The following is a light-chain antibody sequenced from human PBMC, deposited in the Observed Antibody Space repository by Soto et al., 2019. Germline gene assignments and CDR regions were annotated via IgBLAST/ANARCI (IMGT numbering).Light chain of an antibody. CDR3: SSYTRSSTLV. V-gene: IGLV2-14*01. CDR2: EVS. J-gene: IGLJ1*01. Sequence: QSALTQPASVSGSPGQSITISCTGTSSDVGGYNYVSWYQQHPGKAPKLMIYEVSNRPSGVSNHFSGSKSANTASLTISGLQAEDEADYYCSSYTRSSTLVFGTGTKVTVL. CDR1: SSDVGGYNY.